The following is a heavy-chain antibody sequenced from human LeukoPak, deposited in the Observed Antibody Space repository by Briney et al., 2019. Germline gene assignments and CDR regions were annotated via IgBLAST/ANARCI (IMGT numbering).Heavy chain of an antibody. CDR2: ISAYNGNT. CDR1: GYTFTSYG. Sequence: ASVKVSCKASGYTFTSYGISWVRQAPGQGLEWMGWISAYNGNTNYAQKLQGRVTMTTDTSTSTAYMELRSLRSDDTAVYYCARDLGGSYWFHYYYYYMDVWGKGTTVTVSS. CDR3: ARDLGGSYWFHYYYYYMDV. D-gene: IGHD1-26*01. V-gene: IGHV1-18*01. J-gene: IGHJ6*03.